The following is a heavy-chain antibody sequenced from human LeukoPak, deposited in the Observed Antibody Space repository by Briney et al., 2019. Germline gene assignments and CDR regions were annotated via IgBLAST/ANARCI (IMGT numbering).Heavy chain of an antibody. CDR2: IYYSGST. V-gene: IGHV4-39*07. CDR1: GGSISSSSYY. D-gene: IGHD6-6*01. Sequence: SETLSLTCTVSGGSISSSSYYWGWIRQPPWKGLEWIGSIYYSGSTYYNPSLKSRVTISVDTSKNQFSLKLSSVTAADTAVYYCARARGAARPDYYYYYYGMDVWGQGTTVTVSS. J-gene: IGHJ6*02. CDR3: ARARGAARPDYYYYYYGMDV.